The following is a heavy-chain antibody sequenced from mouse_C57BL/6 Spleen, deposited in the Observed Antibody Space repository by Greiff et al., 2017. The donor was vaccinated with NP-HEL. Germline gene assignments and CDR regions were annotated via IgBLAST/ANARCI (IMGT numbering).Heavy chain of an antibody. CDR3: TRYYYGSSYAMDY. V-gene: IGHV1-15*01. D-gene: IGHD1-1*01. CDR2: IDPETGGT. J-gene: IGHJ4*01. CDR1: GYTFTDYE. Sequence: VKVVESGAELVRPGASVTLSCKASGYTFTDYEMHWVKQTPVHGLEWIGAIDPETGGTAYNQKFKGKAILTADKSSSTAYMELRSLTSEDSAVYYCTRYYYGSSYAMDYWGQGTSVTVSS.